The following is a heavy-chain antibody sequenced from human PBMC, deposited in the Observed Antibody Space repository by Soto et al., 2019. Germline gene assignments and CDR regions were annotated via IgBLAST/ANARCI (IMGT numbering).Heavy chain of an antibody. J-gene: IGHJ6*02. CDR2: INPNSGGT. CDR3: AREDQVRGYSSGWPPTYGMDV. D-gene: IGHD6-19*01. Sequence: VASVKVSCKASGYTFTGYYMHWVRQAPGQGLEWMGWINPNSGGTNYAQKFQGWVTMTRDTSISTAYMELSRLRSDDTAVYYCAREDQVRGYSSGWPPTYGMDVWGQGTTVTVSS. CDR1: GYTFTGYY. V-gene: IGHV1-2*04.